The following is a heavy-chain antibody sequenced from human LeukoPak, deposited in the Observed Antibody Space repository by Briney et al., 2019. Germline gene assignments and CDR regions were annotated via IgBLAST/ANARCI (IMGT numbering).Heavy chain of an antibody. CDR1: GGSISSYY. V-gene: IGHV4-4*07. D-gene: IGHD3-16*02. CDR3: ARVGDYVWGSYRSNWFDP. J-gene: IGHJ5*02. CDR2: IYTSGST. Sequence: SETLSLTCTVSGGSISSYYWSWIRQPAGKGLEWIGRIYTSGSTNYNPSLKSRVTMSVDTSKNQFSQKLSSVTAADTAVYYCARVGDYVWGSYRSNWFDPWGQGTLVTVSS.